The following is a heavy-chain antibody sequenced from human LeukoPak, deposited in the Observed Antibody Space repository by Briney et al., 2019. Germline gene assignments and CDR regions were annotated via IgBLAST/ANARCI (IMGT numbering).Heavy chain of an antibody. CDR1: GYTFTTYY. CDR3: ARNVDSGLDY. V-gene: IGHV1-46*03. CDR2: INPGGGST. Sequence: ASVKVSCKASGYTFTTYYVRWVRQAPGQGLEWMGFINPGGGSTSYAQKFQGRVTMTRVTSTSTIYMELSSLRSEDTAVYYCARNVDSGLDYWGQGTLVTVSS. D-gene: IGHD3-10*01. J-gene: IGHJ4*02.